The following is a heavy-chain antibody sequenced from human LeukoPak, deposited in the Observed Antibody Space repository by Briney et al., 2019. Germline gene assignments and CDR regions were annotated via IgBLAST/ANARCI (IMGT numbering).Heavy chain of an antibody. V-gene: IGHV4-34*01. Sequence: SETLSLTCAVYGGSFSGYYWSWIRQPPGKGLEWIGSIYYSGDTYYTPSLKSRVTISLDTSNNQFSLRLSSVTAADTAVYYCAREVNYGDYGDNAFDIWGQGTMVSVSS. J-gene: IGHJ3*02. CDR2: IYYSGDT. D-gene: IGHD4-17*01. CDR1: GGSFSGYY. CDR3: AREVNYGDYGDNAFDI.